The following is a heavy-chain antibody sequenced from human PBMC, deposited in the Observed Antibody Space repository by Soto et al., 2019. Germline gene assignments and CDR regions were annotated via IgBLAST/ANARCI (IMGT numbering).Heavy chain of an antibody. Sequence: EVQLVESGGGLVQPGGSLRLSCVASGFTFSSYWMHWVRQAPGKGLVWVSSISNDGSSIYADPVKGRFTISRDNAKNTLYLQMNSLRYAETAVYYCARLPNKSPQNWGQGTLVIVSP. CDR3: ARLPNKSPQN. J-gene: IGHJ1*01. V-gene: IGHV3-74*01. CDR1: GFTFSSYW. CDR2: ISNDGSS.